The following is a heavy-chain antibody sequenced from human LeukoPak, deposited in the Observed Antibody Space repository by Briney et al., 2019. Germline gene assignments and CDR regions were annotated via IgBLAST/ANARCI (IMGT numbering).Heavy chain of an antibody. Sequence: SETLSLTCAVYGGSFSGYYWSWIRQPPGKGLEWIGEINHSGSTNYNPSLKSRVTISVDTSKNQFSLKLSSVTAADTAVYYCARGRAGNYWGQGTLVTVSS. CDR1: GGSFSGYY. CDR3: ARGRAGNY. V-gene: IGHV4-34*01. CDR2: INHSGST. D-gene: IGHD6-19*01. J-gene: IGHJ4*02.